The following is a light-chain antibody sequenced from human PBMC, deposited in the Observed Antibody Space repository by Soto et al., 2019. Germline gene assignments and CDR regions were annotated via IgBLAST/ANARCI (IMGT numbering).Light chain of an antibody. Sequence: EIVLTQSPATLSLSPGERATLSCRASQSVSSHLAWYRQKSGQAPRLLIYDASNRAAGGPARFSGSGSGTDFTLHISRLEPEDFAVYYCLQRSNWPPTFRQGTKEEFQ. CDR1: QSVSSH. J-gene: IGKJ1*01. CDR2: DAS. CDR3: LQRSNWPPT. V-gene: IGKV3-11*01.